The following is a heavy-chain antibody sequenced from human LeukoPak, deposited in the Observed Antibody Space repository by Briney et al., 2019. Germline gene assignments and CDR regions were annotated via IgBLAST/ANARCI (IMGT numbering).Heavy chain of an antibody. Sequence: EGSLRLSCAASGFTVSSNYMSWVRQAPGKGLEWVSVIYSGGSGGSTYYADSVKGRFTISRDNSKNTLYLQMNSLRAEDTAVYYCAAEPDYYESSGYYSYWGQGTLVTVSS. J-gene: IGHJ4*02. CDR2: IYSGGSGGST. V-gene: IGHV3-66*02. D-gene: IGHD3-22*01. CDR1: GFTVSSNY. CDR3: AAEPDYYESSGYYSY.